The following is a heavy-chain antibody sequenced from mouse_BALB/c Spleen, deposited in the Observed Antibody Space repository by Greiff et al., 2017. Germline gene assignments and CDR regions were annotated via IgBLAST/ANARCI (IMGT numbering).Heavy chain of an antibody. J-gene: IGHJ1*01. D-gene: IGHD2-2*01. CDR2: IDPANGNT. Sequence: VQLQQSGAELVKPGASVKLSCTASGFNIKDTYMHWVKQRPEQGLEWIGRIDPANGNTKYDPKFQGQATITAYTSSNPAYLQLSSLTSEDTAVYYCARDGYDGYFDVWGAGTTVTVAS. CDR1: GFNIKDTY. V-gene: IGHV14-3*02. CDR3: ARDGYDGYFDV.